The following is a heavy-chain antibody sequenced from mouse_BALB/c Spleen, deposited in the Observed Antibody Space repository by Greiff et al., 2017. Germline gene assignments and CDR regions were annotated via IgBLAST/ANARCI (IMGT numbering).Heavy chain of an antibody. J-gene: IGHJ4*01. D-gene: IGHD5-5*01. CDR2: ISSGGGST. CDR1: GFAFSSYD. V-gene: IGHV5-12-1*01. CDR3: ARRLPYAMDY. Sequence: EVKLVESGGGLVTPGGSLKLSCAASGFAFSSYDMSWVRQTPEKRLEWVAYISSGGGSTYYPDTVKGRFTISRDNAKNTLYLQMSSLKAEDTAMYYGARRLPYAMDYWGQGTSVTVAS.